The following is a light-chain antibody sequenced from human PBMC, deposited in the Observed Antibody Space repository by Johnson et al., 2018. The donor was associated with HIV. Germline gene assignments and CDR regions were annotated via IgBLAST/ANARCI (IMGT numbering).Light chain of an antibody. Sequence: QFVLTQPPSASGTPGQRVTISCSGSSSNIGSNTVNWYQQLPGTAPKLLIYRNNQRPSGVPDRFSGSKSGTSASLAISGLQAEDEADYYCASWDDSLNGLYVFGTGTKVTVL. V-gene: IGLV1-44*01. CDR1: SSNIGSNT. CDR2: RNN. CDR3: ASWDDSLNGLYV. J-gene: IGLJ1*01.